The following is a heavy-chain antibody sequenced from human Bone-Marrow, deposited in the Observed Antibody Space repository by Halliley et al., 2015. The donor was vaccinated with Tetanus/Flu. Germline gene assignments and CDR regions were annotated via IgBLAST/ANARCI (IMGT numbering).Heavy chain of an antibody. CDR3: VRDSENVANSGSHFDK. J-gene: IGHJ4*02. D-gene: IGHD5-12*01. CDR2: LSGSSSYV. Sequence: SLSGSSSYVYYAESVKGRFTISRDNAKSSVVLEMKSLRVEDTAVYYCVRDSENVANSGSHFDKWGQGNLVTVSS. V-gene: IGHV3-21*06.